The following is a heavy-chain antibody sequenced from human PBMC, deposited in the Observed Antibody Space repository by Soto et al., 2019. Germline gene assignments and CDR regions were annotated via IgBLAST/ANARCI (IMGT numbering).Heavy chain of an antibody. J-gene: IGHJ4*02. D-gene: IGHD3-10*01. CDR2: IYYSGST. CDR1: GGSISSSSYY. CDR3: ARHVGRVWFGEIDY. V-gene: IGHV4-39*01. Sequence: SETLSLTCTVSGGSISSSSYYWGWIRQPPGKGLEWIGSIYYSGSTYYNPSLKSRVTISVDTSKNQFSLKLSSVTAADTAVYYCARHVGRVWFGEIDYWGQGTLVTVSS.